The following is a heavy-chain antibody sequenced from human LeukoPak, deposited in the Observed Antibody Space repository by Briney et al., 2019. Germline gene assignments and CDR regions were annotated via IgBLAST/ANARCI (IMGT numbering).Heavy chain of an antibody. CDR1: GGTFSSYA. CDR3: ARDRRGTGYCSGGSCYGMDV. V-gene: IGHV1-69*01. J-gene: IGHJ6*02. D-gene: IGHD2-15*01. Sequence: GSSVKVSCKASGGTFSSYAISWVRQAPGQGLEWMGGIIPIFGTANYAQKFQGRVTITADESTSTAYMELSSLRSEDTAVYYCARDRRGTGYCSGGSCYGMDVWGQGTTVTVS. CDR2: IIPIFGTA.